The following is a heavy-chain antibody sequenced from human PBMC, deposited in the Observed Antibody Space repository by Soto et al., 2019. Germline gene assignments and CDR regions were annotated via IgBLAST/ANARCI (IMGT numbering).Heavy chain of an antibody. CDR3: ARDALVVAAERDV. CDR1: GFTFSSYG. V-gene: IGHV3-33*01. D-gene: IGHD2-15*01. CDR2: IWYDGSNK. Sequence: QVQLVESGGGVVQPGRSLRLSCAASGFTFSSYGMHWVRQAPGKGLEWVAVIWYDGSNKYYADSVKGRFTIPRDNSKNTLYLQINSLRAEATAVYYCARDALVVAAERDVWGQGTTVTVSS. J-gene: IGHJ6*02.